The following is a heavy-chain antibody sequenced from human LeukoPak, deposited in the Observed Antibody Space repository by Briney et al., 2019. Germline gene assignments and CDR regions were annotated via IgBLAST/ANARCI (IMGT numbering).Heavy chain of an antibody. Sequence: PGGSLRLSCAVSGFTVTSNYMSWVRQAPGKGLEWVSAIYSGGSTNYGDSVKGRFTISRENSENRLYLQMISLMAEDTAVYYCARSSGVTTPDRAFDIWGQGTMVTVSS. V-gene: IGHV3-53*01. CDR2: IYSGGST. D-gene: IGHD3-10*01. CDR1: GFTVTSNY. J-gene: IGHJ3*02. CDR3: ARSSGVTTPDRAFDI.